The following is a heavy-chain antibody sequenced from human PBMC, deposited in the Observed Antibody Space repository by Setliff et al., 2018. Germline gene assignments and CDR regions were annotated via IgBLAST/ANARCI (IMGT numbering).Heavy chain of an antibody. Sequence: SETLSLTCNVSGGSVSSTSHYWGWIRQPPGKGMEWIGSVYYSGYTYYNPSLKSRVTMSVDTSKNQFSLKLTSVTAADTAVYYCARQRRIWNDLDYFDYWGQGTLVTVSS. CDR2: VYYSGYT. CDR3: ARQRRIWNDLDYFDY. J-gene: IGHJ4*02. V-gene: IGHV4-39*07. D-gene: IGHD1-1*01. CDR1: GGSVSSTSHY.